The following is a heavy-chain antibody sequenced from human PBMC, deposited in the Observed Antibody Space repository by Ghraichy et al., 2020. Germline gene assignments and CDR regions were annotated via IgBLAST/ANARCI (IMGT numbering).Heavy chain of an antibody. J-gene: IGHJ4*02. Sequence: SGPTLVKPTQTLTLTCTFSGFSFKSGGVGVAWIRQPPGKALEWLALIYWNDDKSYSPSLNSRPTLTKDTSKNQVVLTMTNVDPVDTATYYCAHLIRGYDFLTGYYPTFDYWGQGTLVTVSS. CDR2: IYWNDDK. D-gene: IGHD3-9*01. CDR3: AHLIRGYDFLTGYYPTFDY. V-gene: IGHV2-5*01. CDR1: GFSFKSGGVG.